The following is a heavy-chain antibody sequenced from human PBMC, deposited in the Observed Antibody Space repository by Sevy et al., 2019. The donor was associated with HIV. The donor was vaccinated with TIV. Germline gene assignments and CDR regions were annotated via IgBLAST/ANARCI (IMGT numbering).Heavy chain of an antibody. J-gene: IGHJ3*02. Sequence: ASVKVSCKATGYMFSDYNMHCVRQAPGQGLEWMALINPKSGVTIYAQKFRGRVSLTRDTSMSTAYMQLSALTSDDTAGYYCVREDNNAPRTLLSFDIWGQGTMVTVSS. CDR2: INPKSGVT. CDR1: GYMFSDYN. CDR3: VREDNNAPRTLLSFDI. V-gene: IGHV1-2*06. D-gene: IGHD1-20*01.